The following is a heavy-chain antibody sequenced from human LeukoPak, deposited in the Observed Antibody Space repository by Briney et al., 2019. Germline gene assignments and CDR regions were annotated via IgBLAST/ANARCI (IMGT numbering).Heavy chain of an antibody. V-gene: IGHV1-2*02. D-gene: IGHD6-19*01. CDR2: INPNSGGT. Sequence: ASVKVSCKASGYTFTCYYMHWVRQAPGQGIEWMGWINPNSGGTNYAQKFQGRVTMTRDTSISTAYMELSRLRSDDTAVYYCARDRAVLRAFDIWGQGTMVTVSS. CDR1: GYTFTCYY. J-gene: IGHJ3*02. CDR3: ARDRAVLRAFDI.